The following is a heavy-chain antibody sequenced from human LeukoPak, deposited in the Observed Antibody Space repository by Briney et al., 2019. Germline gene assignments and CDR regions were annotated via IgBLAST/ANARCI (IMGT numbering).Heavy chain of an antibody. CDR1: GFTFSNYA. J-gene: IGHJ4*02. CDR3: AKDLRYSYGALDY. V-gene: IGHV3-23*01. CDR2: ISGSGAST. Sequence: GGSLRLSCAASGFTFSNYAMSWVRQAPGKGLEWVSAISGSGASTYYADSVKGRFTISRDNSKNTLYLQMNSLRAEDTAVYYCAKDLRYSYGALDYWGQGTLVTVSS. D-gene: IGHD5-18*01.